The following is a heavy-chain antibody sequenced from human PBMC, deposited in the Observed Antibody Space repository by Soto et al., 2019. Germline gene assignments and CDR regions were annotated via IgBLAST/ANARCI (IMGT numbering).Heavy chain of an antibody. CDR3: ARANGGDRYHYYYYMDV. CDR2: VSSDSTCM. Sequence: GGSLRLSCAASAFTFSGFSMNWVRQAPGKGLEWVSSVSSDSTCMYYADSVKGRFTISRDNAKSSLYLQMDSLRAEDTAVYYCARANGGDRYHYYYYMDVWGKGTTVTVSS. V-gene: IGHV3-21*01. CDR1: AFTFSGFS. J-gene: IGHJ6*03. D-gene: IGHD1-1*01.